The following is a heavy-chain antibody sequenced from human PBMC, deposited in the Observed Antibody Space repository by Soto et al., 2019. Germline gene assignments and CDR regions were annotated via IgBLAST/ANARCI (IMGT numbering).Heavy chain of an antibody. CDR3: ARAGYCSSTSCYGFDP. CDR2: IYYSGST. V-gene: IGHV4-31*03. CDR1: GGSISSGGYY. J-gene: IGHJ5*02. D-gene: IGHD2-2*01. Sequence: QVQLQESGPGLLKPSQTLSLTCTVSGGSISSGGYYWSWIRQHPGKGLEWIGYIYYSGSTYYNPSLKSRVTISVDTSKNQFSLKLSSVTAADTAVYYCARAGYCSSTSCYGFDPWGQGTLVTVSS.